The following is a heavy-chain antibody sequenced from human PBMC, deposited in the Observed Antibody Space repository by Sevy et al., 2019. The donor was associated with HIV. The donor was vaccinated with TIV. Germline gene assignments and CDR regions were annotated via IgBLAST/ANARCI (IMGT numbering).Heavy chain of an antibody. J-gene: IGHJ4*02. CDR1: GFTFSSYA. CDR2: ISGSRGST. Sequence: EGSLRLSCAASGFTFSSYAMTWVRQAAGKGLQWVSLISGSRGSTFYADSVKGRFTSSRDNSKNTLYLQMNSLRADDTAVYYRAKDGGYRSPSLANWGQGTLVPVSS. V-gene: IGHV3-23*01. D-gene: IGHD2-15*01. CDR3: AKDGGYRSPSLAN.